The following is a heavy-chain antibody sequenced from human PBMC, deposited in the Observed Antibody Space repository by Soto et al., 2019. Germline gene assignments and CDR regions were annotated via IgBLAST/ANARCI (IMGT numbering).Heavy chain of an antibody. V-gene: IGHV3-23*01. Sequence: GGSLRLSCGASGFTFGRYAMTWVRQAPGKGLEWVSAITASGGTTYYADSVKGRFSISRDNFKDTVYLQMRGLRVEDTAVYYCAKATYDFWSACPEAWGQGALVTAPQ. D-gene: IGHD3-3*01. CDR3: AKATYDFWSACPEA. CDR1: GFTFGRYA. J-gene: IGHJ5*02. CDR2: ITASGGTT.